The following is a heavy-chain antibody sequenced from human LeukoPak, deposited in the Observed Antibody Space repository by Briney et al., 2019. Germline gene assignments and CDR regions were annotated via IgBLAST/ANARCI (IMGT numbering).Heavy chain of an antibody. CDR1: GYTFTSYG. J-gene: IGHJ4*02. CDR2: ISAYNGNT. CDR3: ARTKITMVRGVIIAPFDY. V-gene: IGHV1-18*01. D-gene: IGHD3-10*01. Sequence: ASAKVSCKASGYTFTSYGISWVRQAPGQGLEWMGWISAYNGNTNYAQKLQGRVTMTTDTSTSTAYMELRSLRSDDTAVYYCARTKITMVRGVIIAPFDYWGQGTLVTVSS.